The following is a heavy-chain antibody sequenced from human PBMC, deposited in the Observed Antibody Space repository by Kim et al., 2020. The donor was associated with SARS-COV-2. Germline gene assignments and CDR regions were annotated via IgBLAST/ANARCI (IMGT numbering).Heavy chain of an antibody. J-gene: IGHJ5*02. V-gene: IGHV3-66*01. CDR3: ARDVGNWIDGFWFDP. CDR2: IYSGGST. D-gene: IGHD1-20*01. CDR1: GFTVSSNY. Sequence: GGSLRLSCAASGFTVSSNYMSWVRQAPGKGLEWVSVIYSGGSTYYADSVKGRFTISRDNSKNTLYLQMNSLRAEDTAVYYCARDVGNWIDGFWFDPWGQGTLGTVSS.